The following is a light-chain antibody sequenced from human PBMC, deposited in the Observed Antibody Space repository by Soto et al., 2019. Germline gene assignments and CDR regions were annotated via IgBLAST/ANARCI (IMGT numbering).Light chain of an antibody. J-gene: IGKJ5*01. V-gene: IGKV1-39*01. CDR1: ESISSY. CDR2: AAS. Sequence: DIQRTKSPSSLSASVGDIVTITCRARESISSYLSWYQQKPGQAPKLLIYAASSLQSGGPSWFSGSGSGTTVTLNISSLQPEDFATYFCQQGYSSLVTFDHGTRLEI. CDR3: QQGYSSLVT.